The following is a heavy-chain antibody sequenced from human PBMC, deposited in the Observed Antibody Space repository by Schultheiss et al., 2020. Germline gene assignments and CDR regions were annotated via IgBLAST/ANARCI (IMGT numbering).Heavy chain of an antibody. CDR1: GFTFSSYA. Sequence: WGSLRLSCAASGFTFSSYAMSWVRQAPGKGLEWVSAISGSGGSTYYADSVKGRFTISRDNSKNTLYLQMNSLRAEDTAVYYCAKVGGVRYGAVWFDPWGQGTLVTVSS. V-gene: IGHV3-23*01. CDR3: AKVGGVRYGAVWFDP. D-gene: IGHD3-16*01. J-gene: IGHJ5*02. CDR2: ISGSGGST.